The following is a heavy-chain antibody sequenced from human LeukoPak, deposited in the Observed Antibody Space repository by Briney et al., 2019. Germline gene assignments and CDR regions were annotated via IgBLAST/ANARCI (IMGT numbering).Heavy chain of an antibody. V-gene: IGHV3-23*01. CDR1: GFTFGGFA. Sequence: PGGSLRLSGEPLGFTFGGFALSGVGQAPGKGREGVSVISGSGDSTYYADSVKGRFTISRDNSKNTLYLQMNSLRAEDTAVYYCAKDLNECSSTSCLQGYFQHWGQGTLVTVSS. D-gene: IGHD2-2*01. CDR2: ISGSGDST. CDR3: AKDLNECSSTSCLQGYFQH. J-gene: IGHJ1*01.